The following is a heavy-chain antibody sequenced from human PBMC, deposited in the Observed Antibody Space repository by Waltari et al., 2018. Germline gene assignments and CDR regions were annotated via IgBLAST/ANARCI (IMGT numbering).Heavy chain of an antibody. D-gene: IGHD3-3*01. Sequence: QVELQESGPGLVKPSETLSLTCTVSGGSVTGAHWRGVRLPAGKGLEWIGRIFASGGTDYNPSFKSRVTMSVDTSKNEFSLRLTSVTAADTAVYYCARGNYGLFSGHYSDLWGRGTRVTVSS. V-gene: IGHV4-4*07. CDR2: IFASGGT. J-gene: IGHJ5*02. CDR1: GGSVTGAH. CDR3: ARGNYGLFSGHYSDL.